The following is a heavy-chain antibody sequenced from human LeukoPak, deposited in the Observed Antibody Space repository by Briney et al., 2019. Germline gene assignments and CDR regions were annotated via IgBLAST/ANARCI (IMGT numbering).Heavy chain of an antibody. CDR2: IYYSGST. V-gene: IGHV4-39*01. J-gene: IGHJ3*02. Sequence: SETLSLTCTVSGGSISSSSYYWGWIRQPPGKGLEWIGSIYYSGSTYYNPSLRSRVTISVDTSKNQFSLKLSSVTAADTAVYYCARHRGGEQQLNDAFDIWGQGTMVTVSS. CDR3: ARHRGGEQQLNDAFDI. CDR1: GGSISSSSYY. D-gene: IGHD6-13*01.